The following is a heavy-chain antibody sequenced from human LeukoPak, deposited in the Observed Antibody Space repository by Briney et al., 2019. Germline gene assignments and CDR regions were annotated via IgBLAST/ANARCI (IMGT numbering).Heavy chain of an antibody. V-gene: IGHV4-59*01. J-gene: IGHJ6*02. CDR3: ARGPEWELDYYYGMDV. D-gene: IGHD1-26*01. CDR2: IYYSGST. Sequence: PSETLSPTCTVSGGSISSYYWSWIRQPPGKGPEWIGYIYYSGSTNYNPSLKSRVTISVDTSKNQFSLKLSSVTAADTAVYYCARGPEWELDYYYGMDVWGQGTTVTVSS. CDR1: GGSISSYY.